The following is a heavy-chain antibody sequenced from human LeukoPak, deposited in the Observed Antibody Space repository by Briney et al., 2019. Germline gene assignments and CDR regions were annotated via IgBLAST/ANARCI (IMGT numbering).Heavy chain of an antibody. Sequence: GGSLRLSCAASGFTFISYAMDWVRQAPGRGLEYVSGISSNGGSTYYASSVKGRFTISRDNSKTTLDLQMGSLRAEDMAVYYCVRRRGYSYDYWGQGTLVSVSS. V-gene: IGHV3-64*01. CDR3: VRRRGYSYDY. D-gene: IGHD5-18*01. J-gene: IGHJ4*02. CDR2: ISSNGGST. CDR1: GFTFISYA.